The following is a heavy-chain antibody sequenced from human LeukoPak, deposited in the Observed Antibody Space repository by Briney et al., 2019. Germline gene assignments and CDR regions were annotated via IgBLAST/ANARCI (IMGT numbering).Heavy chain of an antibody. CDR3: ARGQLYSSSWNDY. J-gene: IGHJ4*02. V-gene: IGHV1-69*04. Sequence: SVKVSCKASGGTFSSYAISWVRQAPGQGLEWMVRIIPILGIANYAQKFQGRVTITADKSTSTAYMELSSLRAEDTAVYYCARGQLYSSSWNDYWGQGTLVTVSS. CDR2: IIPILGIA. CDR1: GGTFSSYA. D-gene: IGHD6-13*01.